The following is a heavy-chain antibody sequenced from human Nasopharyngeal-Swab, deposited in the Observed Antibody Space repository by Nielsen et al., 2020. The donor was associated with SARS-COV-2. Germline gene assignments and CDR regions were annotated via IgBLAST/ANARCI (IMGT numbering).Heavy chain of an antibody. CDR1: GHSISSGYY. J-gene: IGHJ6*03. V-gene: IGHV4-38-2*01. CDR3: ATYGYGSYYYYMDV. D-gene: IGHD5-18*01. CDR2: IYHSGST. Sequence: SQTLSLTCAVSGHSISSGYYWGWIRQPPGKGLAWIGSIYHSGSTYYNPSLKSRVTISVDTSKNQFSLKLSSVTAADTAVYYCATYGYGSYYYYMDVWGKGTTVTVSS.